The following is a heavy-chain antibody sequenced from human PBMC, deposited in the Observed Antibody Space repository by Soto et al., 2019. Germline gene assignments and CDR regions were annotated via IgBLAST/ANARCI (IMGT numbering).Heavy chain of an antibody. V-gene: IGHV4-31*03. Sequence: SETLSLTCTFSGGSISSGGYYWSWIRQHPGKGLEWIGYIYYSGSTYYNPSLKSRVTISVDTSKNQFSLKLSSVTAADTAVYYCARYYYDFWSGHLDYWGQGTLVTVSS. J-gene: IGHJ4*02. D-gene: IGHD3-3*01. CDR2: IYYSGST. CDR3: ARYYYDFWSGHLDY. CDR1: GGSISSGGYY.